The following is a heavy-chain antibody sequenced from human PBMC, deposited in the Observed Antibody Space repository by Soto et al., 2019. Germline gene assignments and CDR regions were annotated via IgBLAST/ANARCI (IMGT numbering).Heavy chain of an antibody. D-gene: IGHD1-7*01. CDR2: TYYRSKWYN. J-gene: IGHJ6*02. CDR3: ARVGAGVTGTTSHNNYYYYGMDV. V-gene: IGHV6-1*01. Sequence: SQTLSLTCAISGDSVSSNSAAWNWIRQSPSRGLEWLGRTYYRSKWYNDYAVSVKSRITINPDTSKNQFSLQLNSVTPEDTAVYYCARVGAGVTGTTSHNNYYYYGMDVWGQGTTVTVSS. CDR1: GDSVSSNSAA.